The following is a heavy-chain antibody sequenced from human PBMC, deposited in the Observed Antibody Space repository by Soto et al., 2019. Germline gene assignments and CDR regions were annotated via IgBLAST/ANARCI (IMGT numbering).Heavy chain of an antibody. CDR3: ARGPGYYFDY. V-gene: IGHV3-64*01. J-gene: IGHJ4*02. CDR1: GFTFSSYA. Sequence: EVQLVESGGGLVQPGGSLRLSCAASGFTFSSYAMHWVRQAPGKGLEYVSAISSNGGGTYYANSVKGRFTISRDNSKNTLYRQMGSLRAEDMAVYYCARGPGYYFDYWGQGTLVTVSS. CDR2: ISSNGGGT.